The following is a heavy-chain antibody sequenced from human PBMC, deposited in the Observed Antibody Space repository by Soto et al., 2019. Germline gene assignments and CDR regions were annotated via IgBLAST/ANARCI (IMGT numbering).Heavy chain of an antibody. CDR1: GGTHSSYA. V-gene: IGHV1-69*13. J-gene: IGHJ5*02. Sequence: ASVKVSCKVTGGTHSSYAITWVRQAPGQGLEWMGGIIPIFGSRDYAQKFQGRVTITADPSTSTAYLELSGLTSDDTAVYYCARDGSDYSTSGHYDPWGQGTLVTVSS. CDR2: IIPIFGSR. D-gene: IGHD3-22*01. CDR3: ARDGSDYSTSGHYDP.